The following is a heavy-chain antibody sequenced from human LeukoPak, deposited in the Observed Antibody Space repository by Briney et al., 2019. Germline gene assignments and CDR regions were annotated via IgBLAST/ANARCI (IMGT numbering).Heavy chain of an antibody. Sequence: ASVKVSCKASGYTFTVYFMHWVRQAPGQGLEWMGWINPNSSGTNYAQKFQGRVTMTRDTSNSTAYMELSRLRSDDTAVYYCASSIVYCSSTSCYFNWGQGTLVTVSS. CDR2: INPNSSGT. CDR3: ASSIVYCSSTSCYFN. CDR1: GYTFTVYF. J-gene: IGHJ4*02. D-gene: IGHD2-2*01. V-gene: IGHV1-2*02.